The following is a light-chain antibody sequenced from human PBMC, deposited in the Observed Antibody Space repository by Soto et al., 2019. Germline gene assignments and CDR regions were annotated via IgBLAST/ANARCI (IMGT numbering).Light chain of an antibody. CDR3: TSYTSSSTLDV. Sequence: QSVLTQPASVSGSPGQSITISCTRTSSDIGGYPYVSWYQQHPGKAPKLMIYDVDNRPSGVSNRFSGSKSGNTASLTISGLQAEDEADYYCTSYTSSSTLDVFGTGTKVTV. CDR1: SSDIGGYPY. V-gene: IGLV2-14*01. CDR2: DVD. J-gene: IGLJ1*01.